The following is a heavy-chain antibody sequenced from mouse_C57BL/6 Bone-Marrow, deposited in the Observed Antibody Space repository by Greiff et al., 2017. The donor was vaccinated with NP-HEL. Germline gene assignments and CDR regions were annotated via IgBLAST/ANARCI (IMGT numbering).Heavy chain of an antibody. CDR2: IDPENGDT. J-gene: IGHJ4*01. CDR1: GFNIKDDY. CDR3: TTGPYYYGSFYYYAMDY. Sequence: VQLQQSGAELVRPGASVKSSCTASGFNIKDDYMHWVKQRPEQGLEWIGWIDPENGDTEYASKFQGKATITADTSSNTAYLQLSSLTSEDTAVYYCTTGPYYYGSFYYYAMDYWGQGTSVTVSS. V-gene: IGHV14-4*01. D-gene: IGHD1-1*01.